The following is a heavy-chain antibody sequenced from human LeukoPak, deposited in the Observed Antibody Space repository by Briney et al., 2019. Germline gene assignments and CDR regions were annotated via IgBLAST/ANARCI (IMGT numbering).Heavy chain of an antibody. CDR3: ARSIYSNYVGYFDY. CDR2: INSDGSST. D-gene: IGHD4-11*01. Sequence: GGSLRLSCAASGFTLSSYWMHWVRQAPGKGLVWVSRINSDGSSTSYADSVKGRFTISRDNAKNSLYLQMNSLRAEDTAVYYCARSIYSNYVGYFDYWGQGTLVTVSS. J-gene: IGHJ4*02. CDR1: GFTLSSYW. V-gene: IGHV3-74*01.